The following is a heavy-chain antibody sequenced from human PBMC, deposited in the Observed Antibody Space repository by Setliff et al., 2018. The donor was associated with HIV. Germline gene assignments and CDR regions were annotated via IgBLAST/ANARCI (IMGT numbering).Heavy chain of an antibody. CDR2: IYPGDSDT. V-gene: IGHV5-51*01. Sequence: GESLKLSCQGSGYRFTRYSIGWVRQMPGKGLEWMGNIYPGDSDTRYSQSFQGQVTIAADKSIRTAYLQWSSLNASDTAMYYCARFPPMLSGSYVRGSFDTWGQGTMVTVSS. CDR3: ARFPPMLSGSYVRGSFDT. D-gene: IGHD1-26*01. CDR1: GYRFTRYS. J-gene: IGHJ3*02.